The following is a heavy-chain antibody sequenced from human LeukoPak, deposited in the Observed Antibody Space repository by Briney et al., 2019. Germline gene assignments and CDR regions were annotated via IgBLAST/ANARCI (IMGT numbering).Heavy chain of an antibody. CDR3: ARYSGYVYFDY. CDR2: INPSGGST. V-gene: IGHV1-46*01. D-gene: IGHD5-12*01. J-gene: IGHJ4*02. CDR1: GYTFTGYY. Sequence: AAVKVSCKASGYTFTGYYMHWVRQAPGQGLEWMGIINPSGGSTSYAQKFQGRVTMTTDTSTSTAYMELRSLRSDDTAVYYCARYSGYVYFDYWGQGTLVTVSS.